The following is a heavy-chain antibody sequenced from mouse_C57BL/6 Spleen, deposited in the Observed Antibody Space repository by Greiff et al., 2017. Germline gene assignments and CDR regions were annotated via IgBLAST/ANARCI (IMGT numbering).Heavy chain of an antibody. CDR2: ISSGSSTI. CDR3: ARSKDYYDYDGWYFGV. V-gene: IGHV5-17*01. D-gene: IGHD2-4*01. CDR1: GFTFSDYG. J-gene: IGHJ1*03. Sequence: EVKLVESGGGLVKPGGSLKLSCAASGFTFSDYGMHWVRQAPEKGLEWVAYISSGSSTIYYADTVKGRFTISRDNAKNTLFLQMTSLRSEDTAMYYCARSKDYYDYDGWYFGVWGTGTTVTVSS.